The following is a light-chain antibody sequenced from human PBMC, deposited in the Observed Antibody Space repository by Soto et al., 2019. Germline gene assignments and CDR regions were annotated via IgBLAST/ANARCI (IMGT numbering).Light chain of an antibody. Sequence: QSALTQPASVSGSPGQSITISCTGTSSDVGGYNYVSWYQQHPGKAPKLMIYEVSNRPSGVSNRFSGSKSGNTASLTISGRQADDEADYYCSSYTSSSTAVFGTGTKVTVL. CDR1: SSDVGGYNY. CDR2: EVS. V-gene: IGLV2-14*01. J-gene: IGLJ1*01. CDR3: SSYTSSSTAV.